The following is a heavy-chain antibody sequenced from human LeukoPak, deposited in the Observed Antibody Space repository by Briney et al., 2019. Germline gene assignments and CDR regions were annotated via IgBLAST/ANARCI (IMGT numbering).Heavy chain of an antibody. V-gene: IGHV1-8*01. CDR1: GYTFRSYE. Sequence: ASVKVSCKASGYTFRSYEINWVRQAPGQGLEWVGWIHPNSGKTGYAQKFQGRVTMTRDTSTETAFMELSSLKFDDTAIFYCARGHYGGNRYFDIWGQGTLVTGSS. D-gene: IGHD4-23*01. J-gene: IGHJ4*02. CDR2: IHPNSGKT. CDR3: ARGHYGGNRYFDI.